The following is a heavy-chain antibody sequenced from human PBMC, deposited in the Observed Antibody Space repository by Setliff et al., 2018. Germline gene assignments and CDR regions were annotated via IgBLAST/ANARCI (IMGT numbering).Heavy chain of an antibody. CDR1: GDSISGDY. J-gene: IGHJ6*03. V-gene: IGHV4-59*08. CDR3: ARSRGYKHDSSGYYYDHYYYYYMDV. CDR2: VHYSGDS. D-gene: IGHD3-22*01. Sequence: SETLSLTCTVSGDSISGDYWSWIRQSPWKGLEWIGYVHYSGDSNYNPSLKSRVTISVDTSKNQFSLKLSSVTAADTAVYYCARSRGYKHDSSGYYYDHYYYYYMDVWGKGTPVTVSS.